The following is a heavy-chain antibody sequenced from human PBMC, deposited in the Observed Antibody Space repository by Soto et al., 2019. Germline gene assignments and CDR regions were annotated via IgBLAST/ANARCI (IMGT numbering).Heavy chain of an antibody. J-gene: IGHJ6*02. V-gene: IGHV3-48*02. Sequence: EVQLVESGGGLVQPGGSLRLSCAASGFTFSSYSMNWVRQAPGKGLEWVSYISSSSSTIYYADSVKGRFTISRDNAKNSLYLQMNSLRDEDTAVYYCARDQLWQHLDYVRYYYYYGMDVWGRGTTVTVSS. CDR2: ISSSSSTI. CDR1: GFTFSSYS. D-gene: IGHD4-17*01. CDR3: ARDQLWQHLDYVRYYYYYGMDV.